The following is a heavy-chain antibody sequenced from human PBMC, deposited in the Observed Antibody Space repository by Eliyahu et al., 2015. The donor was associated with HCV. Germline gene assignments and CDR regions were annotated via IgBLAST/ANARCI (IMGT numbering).Heavy chain of an antibody. J-gene: IGHJ4*01. CDR2: IYWNDDK. V-gene: IGHV2-5*01. Sequence: QITLKESGPTLVKPTQTLTLTCTFSGLSLNTDGVGVGWIRQPPGKALEWIGLIYWNDDKRYSPSLKNRLTISKDTSKNQVVLTMTNMDPVDTATYYCAHRQPAGYGSGGLDYWGHGTLVTVSS. D-gene: IGHD3-10*01. CDR3: AHRQPAGYGSGGLDY. CDR1: GLSLNTDGVG.